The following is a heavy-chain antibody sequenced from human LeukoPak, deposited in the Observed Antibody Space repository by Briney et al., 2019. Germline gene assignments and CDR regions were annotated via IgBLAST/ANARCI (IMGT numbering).Heavy chain of an antibody. Sequence: SETLSLTCTVSGDSISNYYWSWIRQPPGMGLEWIGYISYSGNTQYSLSLKSRVTISVDTSKNQFSLKLSSVTAADTAVYYCARNNYQYYDFWSGPVPDAFDIWGQGTMVTVSS. V-gene: IGHV4-59*08. CDR2: ISYSGNT. CDR1: GDSISNYY. D-gene: IGHD3-3*01. J-gene: IGHJ3*02. CDR3: ARNNYQYYDFWSGPVPDAFDI.